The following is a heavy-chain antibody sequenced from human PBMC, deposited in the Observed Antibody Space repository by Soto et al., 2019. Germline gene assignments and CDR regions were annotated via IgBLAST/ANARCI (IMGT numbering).Heavy chain of an antibody. CDR1: GGTFSSYT. CDR3: AGEWFDP. Sequence: QVQLVQSGAEVKKPGFSVKVSCKACGGTFSSYTISWVRQAPGQGLEWMGRFIPILGIADYAQKFQGRVTITAHKSTSTAYMELSSLRSEDTAGYYCAGEWFDPSGQGTLVTVSS. V-gene: IGHV1-69*08. CDR2: FIPILGIA. J-gene: IGHJ5*02.